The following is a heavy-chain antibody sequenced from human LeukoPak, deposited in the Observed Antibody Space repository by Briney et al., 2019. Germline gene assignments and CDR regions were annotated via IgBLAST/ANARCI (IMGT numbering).Heavy chain of an antibody. D-gene: IGHD6-19*01. CDR2: IYYSGST. J-gene: IGHJ4*02. V-gene: IGHV4-59*01. CDR3: ARSLSSAWYASDY. CDR1: GGSISSNY. Sequence: SETLSLTSTVSGGSISSNYWSWIRQPPGKGLEWIGYIYYSGSTDYNPSLKSRVTVSVDTSKNQFSLKLNSVTAADTAVYYCARSLSSAWYASDYWGQGTLVTVSS.